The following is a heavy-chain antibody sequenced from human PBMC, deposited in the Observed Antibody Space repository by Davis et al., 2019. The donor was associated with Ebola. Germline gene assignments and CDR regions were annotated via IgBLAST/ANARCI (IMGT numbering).Heavy chain of an antibody. CDR1: GFTFVDYA. D-gene: IGHD6-13*01. CDR2: ISWNSGSI. V-gene: IGHV3-9*01. CDR3: AKYSSRSPRGY. J-gene: IGHJ4*02. Sequence: PGGSLRLSCPASGFTFVDYAIHWARHAPGKGLEWFLGISWNSGSIGYADPVKGRFTIPRDNSKNTLYLQMNSLRAEDTAVYYCAKYSSRSPRGYWGQGTLVTVSS.